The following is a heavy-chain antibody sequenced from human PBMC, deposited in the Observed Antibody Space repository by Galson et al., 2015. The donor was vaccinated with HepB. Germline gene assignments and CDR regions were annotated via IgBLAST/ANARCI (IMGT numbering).Heavy chain of an antibody. CDR2: ISAYNGNT. CDR1: GYTFTSYG. J-gene: IGHJ6*02. CDR3: ARDRVPHYDILTGYYRYALEYYGMDV. V-gene: IGHV1-18*01. Sequence: SVKVSCKASGYTFTSYGISWVRQAPGQGLEWMGWISAYNGNTNYAQKLQGRVTMTTDTSTSTAYMELRSLRSDDTAVYYCARDRVPHYDILTGYYRYALEYYGMDVWGQGTTVTVSS. D-gene: IGHD3-9*01.